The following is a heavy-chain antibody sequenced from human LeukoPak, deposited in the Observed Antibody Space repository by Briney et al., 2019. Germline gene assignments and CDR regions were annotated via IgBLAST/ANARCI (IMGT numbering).Heavy chain of an antibody. CDR3: AKMAIAKGATQGRGFLQFDL. CDR1: GFTFDNHA. CDR2: ITGTGFDT. Sequence: PGGSLRLSCAASGFTFDNHAMTWVRQAPGKGLEWVSLITGTGFDTYTANSVKGRFITSRDNSKNSLYPRLNSLRPEDTAMYYCAKMAIAKGATQGRGFLQFDLWGQGTLDTVSS. V-gene: IGHV3-23*01. D-gene: IGHD2-21*01. J-gene: IGHJ5*02.